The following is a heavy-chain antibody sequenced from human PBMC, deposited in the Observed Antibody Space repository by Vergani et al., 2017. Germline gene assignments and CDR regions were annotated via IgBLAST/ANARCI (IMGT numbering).Heavy chain of an antibody. CDR3: AKAHFRGPVVVPAAIRRDGYNSGDLDY. Sequence: RLVQSGGGLAHPGGSLRLSCAASGLPVSGFTFSSYAMSWVRQAPGKGLEWVSAISGSGGSTYYADSVKGRFTISRDNSKNTLYLQMNSLRAEDTAVYYCAKAHFRGPVVVPAAIRRDGYNSGDLDYWGQGTLVTVSS. J-gene: IGHJ4*02. V-gene: IGHV3-23*04. D-gene: IGHD2-2*02. CDR2: ISGSGGST. CDR1: GLPVSGFTFSSYA.